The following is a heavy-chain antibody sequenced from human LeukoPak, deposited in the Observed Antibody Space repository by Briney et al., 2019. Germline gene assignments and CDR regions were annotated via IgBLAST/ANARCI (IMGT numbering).Heavy chain of an antibody. Sequence: GGSLRLSCAASGFTFSDVWMTWVRQAPGRGMEWVGRIKTKTDGATTDYAAPVKGRFTILRDDSANMLYLQMTSLRTEDTALYYCTTATELIVATVPDNWGQGTLLTVSS. CDR2: IKTKTDGATT. CDR3: TTATELIVATVPDN. V-gene: IGHV3-15*01. D-gene: IGHD5-12*01. J-gene: IGHJ4*02. CDR1: GFTFSDVW.